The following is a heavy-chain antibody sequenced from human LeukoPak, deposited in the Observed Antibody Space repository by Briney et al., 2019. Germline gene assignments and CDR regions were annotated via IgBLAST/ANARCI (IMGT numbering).Heavy chain of an antibody. CDR1: GFTFSSYS. CDR3: ARCDCSGGSCYSGARGGLYYMDV. V-gene: IGHV3-48*01. J-gene: IGHJ6*03. Sequence: GGSLRLSCAASGFTFSSYSMNWVRQAPGKGLEWVSYISSSSSTIYYADSVKGRFTISRDNAKKSLYLQMNSLRAEDTAVYYCARCDCSGGSCYSGARGGLYYMDVWGKGTTVTVSS. D-gene: IGHD2-15*01. CDR2: ISSSSSTI.